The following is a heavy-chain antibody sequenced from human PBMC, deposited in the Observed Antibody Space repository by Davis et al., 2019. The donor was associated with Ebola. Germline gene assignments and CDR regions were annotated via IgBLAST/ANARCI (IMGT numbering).Heavy chain of an antibody. CDR1: GFTFSSYA. CDR2: ISGSGGST. Sequence: GESLKISCAASGFTFSSYAMSWVRQAPGKGLEWVSAISGSGGSTYYADSVKGRFTISRDNSKNTLYLQMNSLRAEDTAVYYCAKGAEYYDFWSGYLYYYYGMDVWGQGTTVTVSS. V-gene: IGHV3-23*01. D-gene: IGHD3-3*01. CDR3: AKGAEYYDFWSGYLYYYYGMDV. J-gene: IGHJ6*02.